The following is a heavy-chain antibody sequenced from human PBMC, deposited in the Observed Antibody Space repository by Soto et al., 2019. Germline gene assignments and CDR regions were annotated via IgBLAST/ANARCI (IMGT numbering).Heavy chain of an antibody. Sequence: QVQLVQSGAEVKKPGASVKVSCKASGYTFTSYGISWVRQAPGQALEWMGWISAYNGNTNYAQKLQGRVTMTTDTSTSTAYMELRSLRSDDTAVYYCARTTSSGYDYYYYYGMDVWGQGTTVTVSS. CDR2: ISAYNGNT. V-gene: IGHV1-18*01. CDR1: GYTFTSYG. CDR3: ARTTSSGYDYYYYYGMDV. J-gene: IGHJ6*02. D-gene: IGHD5-12*01.